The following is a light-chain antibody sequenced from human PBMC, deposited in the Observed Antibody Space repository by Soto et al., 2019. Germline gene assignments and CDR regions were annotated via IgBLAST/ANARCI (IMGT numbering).Light chain of an antibody. V-gene: IGKV3D-15*01. CDR3: QQYKNWPAIT. Sequence: EIVMTQSPATLSVSPGERATLSCRASRSVSSNLAWYQQKPGQAPRLLIYCPSTRATGIPARFSGSGSGTEFPLTISSLQSEDFAIYYCQQYKNWPAITFGQGTRLEIK. J-gene: IGKJ5*01. CDR1: RSVSSN. CDR2: CPS.